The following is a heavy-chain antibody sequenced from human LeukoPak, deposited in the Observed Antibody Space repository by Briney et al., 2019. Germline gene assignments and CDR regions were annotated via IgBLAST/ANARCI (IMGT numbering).Heavy chain of an antibody. J-gene: IGHJ4*02. CDR2: IYYSGST. CDR3: VRERGSSSWLFDY. Sequence: ASETLSLTCTVSGVSISSYYWSWIRQPPGKGLEWIGYIYYSGSTNYNPSLKSRVTISVDTSKNQFSLKLSSVTAADTAVYYCVRERGSSSWLFDYWGQGTLVTVSS. CDR1: GVSISSYY. V-gene: IGHV4-59*01. D-gene: IGHD6-13*01.